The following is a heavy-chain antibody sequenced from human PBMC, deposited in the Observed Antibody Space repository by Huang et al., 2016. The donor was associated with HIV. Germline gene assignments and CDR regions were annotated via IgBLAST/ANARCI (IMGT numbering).Heavy chain of an antibody. Sequence: QGQLVESGGGVVEPGRSLRLSCAASGCSFTSYDMQWVRQGPCKGLYWLSFVSNDGNEKYYADSVKGRFTISRDNFKNTLYLQMNSLRTGDTAVYFCLPAGHVSHYYYMDVWGKGTTVIVSS. CDR2: VSNDGNEK. CDR3: LPAGHVSHYYYMDV. J-gene: IGHJ6*03. V-gene: IGHV3-30*03. CDR1: GCSFTSYD.